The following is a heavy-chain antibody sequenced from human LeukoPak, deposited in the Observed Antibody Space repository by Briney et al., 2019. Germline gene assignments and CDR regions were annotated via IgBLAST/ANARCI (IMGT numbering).Heavy chain of an antibody. J-gene: IGHJ4*02. CDR2: IYYTGST. CDR1: GGSISITGYY. D-gene: IGHD4-11*01. Sequence: SETLSLTCSVPGGSISITGYYWGWIRQPPGKGLEWIGSIYYTGSTYVNPSLKSRVSMSVDTSKNQFSLKLTSVTAPDTAVYYCARIEVNSPRLDYWGQGTLVTVSS. V-gene: IGHV4-39*01. CDR3: ARIEVNSPRLDY.